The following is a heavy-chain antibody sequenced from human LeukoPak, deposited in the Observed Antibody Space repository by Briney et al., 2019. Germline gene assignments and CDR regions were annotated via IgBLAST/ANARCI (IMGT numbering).Heavy chain of an antibody. V-gene: IGHV1-46*01. CDR3: ARERGIVGATKLGYYYYGMDV. CDR1: GYTFTSYY. D-gene: IGHD1-26*01. CDR2: INPSGGST. J-gene: IGHJ6*02. Sequence: GASVKVSCKASGYTFTSYYMHWVRQAPGQGLEWMGIINPSGGSTSYAQKFQGRVTMTRDTSTSTVYMELSSLRSEDTAVYYCARERGIVGATKLGYYYYGMDVWGQGTTVTVSS.